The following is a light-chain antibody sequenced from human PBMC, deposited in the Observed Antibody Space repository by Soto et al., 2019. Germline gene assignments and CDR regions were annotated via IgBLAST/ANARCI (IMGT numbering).Light chain of an antibody. J-gene: IGKJ2*01. CDR2: SAS. CDR3: QQGHNWPLT. Sequence: EIAMTQSPATLSVSPGERATLSCRARQSLSTELAWYQQIPGQPPRLLIYSASTRATGVPARFTGSGSGSEFTLTISGLQSEDFAIYYCQQGHNWPLTFGQGTRLEI. V-gene: IGKV3-15*01. CDR1: QSLSTE.